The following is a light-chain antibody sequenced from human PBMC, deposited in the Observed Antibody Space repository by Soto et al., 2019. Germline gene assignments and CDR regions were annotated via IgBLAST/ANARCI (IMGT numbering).Light chain of an antibody. CDR2: GAS. V-gene: IGKV3-20*01. Sequence: EIVMTQSPATLSVSPGERATLSCRASQSVSNNLAWYQQKPGQAPRLLVYGASSRATGIPARFSGSGSGTDFTLIISRLEPEDFAVYYCQQYGSSPRTFGQGTKVDIK. CDR1: QSVSNN. CDR3: QQYGSSPRT. J-gene: IGKJ2*01.